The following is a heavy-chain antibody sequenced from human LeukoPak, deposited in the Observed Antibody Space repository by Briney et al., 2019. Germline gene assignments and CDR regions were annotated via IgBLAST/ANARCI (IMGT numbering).Heavy chain of an antibody. V-gene: IGHV3-30*03. J-gene: IGHJ4*02. CDR3: ARVGVDYSGNVIKYYSDY. CDR1: GFTFSSYG. Sequence: PGRSLRLSCAASGFTFSSYGMHWVRQAPGKGLEWVAVISYDGSNKYYADSVKGRFTISRDNSKNTLYLQMNSLRAEDTAVYYCARVGVDYSGNVIKYYSDYWGEGALVTVSS. CDR2: ISYDGSNK. D-gene: IGHD4-23*01.